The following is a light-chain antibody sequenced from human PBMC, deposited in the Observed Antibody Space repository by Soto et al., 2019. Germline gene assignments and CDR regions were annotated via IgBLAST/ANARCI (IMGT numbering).Light chain of an antibody. CDR3: AAWDDSLSGSGV. CDR2: RNN. J-gene: IGLJ1*01. Sequence: QSVLXQPPSASGTPGQRVTISCSGSSSNIGSNYVYWYQQLPGTAPKLLIYRNNQRPSGVPDRFSGSKSGTSASLAISGLRSEDEADYYCAAWDDSLSGSGVFGTGTKVTVL. V-gene: IGLV1-47*01. CDR1: SSNIGSNY.